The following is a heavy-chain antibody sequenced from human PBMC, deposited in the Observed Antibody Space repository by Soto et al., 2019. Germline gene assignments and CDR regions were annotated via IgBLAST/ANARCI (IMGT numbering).Heavy chain of an antibody. D-gene: IGHD2-2*01. CDR3: ARVRPAAMVNYYYYGMVV. CDR1: GYTFTSYG. CDR2: ISAYNGNT. Sequence: AALKVSCKASGYTFTSYGISWVRRAPGQGLEWMGWISAYNGNTNYAQKLQGRVTMTTDTFTSTAYMELRSLRSDDTAVYYCARVRPAAMVNYYYYGMVVWGQGTTVTVSS. V-gene: IGHV1-18*01. J-gene: IGHJ6*02.